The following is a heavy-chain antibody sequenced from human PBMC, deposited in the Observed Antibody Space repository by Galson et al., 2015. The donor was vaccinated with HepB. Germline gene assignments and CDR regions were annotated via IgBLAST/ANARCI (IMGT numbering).Heavy chain of an antibody. Sequence: LRLSCAASGFTFSSYSMNWVRQAPGKGLEWVGRIKSKTDGGTTDYAAPVKGRFTISRDDSKNTLYLQMNSLKTEDTAVYYCTTPLVTTYGMDVWGQGTMVTVSS. CDR2: IKSKTDGGTT. V-gene: IGHV3-15*01. D-gene: IGHD1-1*01. CDR1: GFTFSSYS. J-gene: IGHJ6*02. CDR3: TTPLVTTYGMDV.